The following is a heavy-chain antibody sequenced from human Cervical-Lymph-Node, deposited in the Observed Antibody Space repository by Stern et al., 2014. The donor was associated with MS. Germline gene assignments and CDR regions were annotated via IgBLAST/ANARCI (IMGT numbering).Heavy chain of an antibody. J-gene: IGHJ4*02. CDR3: ARSDRLWGSFDY. CDR1: GASISTTGYY. Sequence: VQLVESGPGLVKPSQTLSLTCTVSGASISTTGYYWTWIRQHPGKGLEWNAYIHYSGSTYYNPSLKSRGTISVDTSKNQFSLRLSSVTAADTALYYCARSDRLWGSFDYWGQGSLVTVSS. V-gene: IGHV4-31*03. D-gene: IGHD3-16*01. CDR2: IHYSGST.